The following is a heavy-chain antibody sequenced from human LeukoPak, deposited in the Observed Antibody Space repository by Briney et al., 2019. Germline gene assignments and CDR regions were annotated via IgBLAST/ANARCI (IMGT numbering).Heavy chain of an antibody. D-gene: IGHD3-10*01. J-gene: IGHJ4*02. V-gene: IGHV3-23*01. CDR3: AKSVYHSGNY. CDR1: GFTISTYG. Sequence: GGSLRLSCAASGFTISTYGMSWARQAPGKGLEWVSSISGGTTYYADSVKGRFTISRDNSKNTVSLQMNSLRAEDTAVYYCAKSVYHSGNYWGQGTLVTVSS. CDR2: ISGGTT.